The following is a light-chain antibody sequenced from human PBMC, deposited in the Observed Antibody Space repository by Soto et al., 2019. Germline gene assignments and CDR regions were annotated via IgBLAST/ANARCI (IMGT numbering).Light chain of an antibody. V-gene: IGKV3-11*01. CDR2: DAS. Sequence: EIVLTQSPATLSLSPGARATLSCRASQSVSSYLAWYQQKPGQAPRLLIYDASNRATGIPARFSGSGSGTDFTLTISILEPEDFAVYYCQHRSNWPPYTFGQGTKLEIK. CDR1: QSVSSY. J-gene: IGKJ2*01. CDR3: QHRSNWPPYT.